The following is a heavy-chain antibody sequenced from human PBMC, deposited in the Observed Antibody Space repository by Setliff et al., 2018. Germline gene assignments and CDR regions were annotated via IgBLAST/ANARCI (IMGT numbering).Heavy chain of an antibody. Sequence: PGGSLRLSCATSGSNVSTNFMSWVRQAPGKGLEWVAVIWSDGSYEYYADSVKGRFTISRDNSKNTLDLQINNLRPEDTAVYYCAKDSYYGSGTPWYFDYWGQGTLVTVSS. V-gene: IGHV3-30*02. CDR1: GSNVSTNF. CDR3: AKDSYYGSGTPWYFDY. J-gene: IGHJ4*02. CDR2: IWSDGSYE. D-gene: IGHD3-10*01.